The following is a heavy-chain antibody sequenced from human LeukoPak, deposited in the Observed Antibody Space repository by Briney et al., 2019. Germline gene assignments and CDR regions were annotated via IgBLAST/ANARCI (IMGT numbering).Heavy chain of an antibody. Sequence: PGGSLRPSCAASGFTVSSNYMTWVRQAPGKGLEWVANIKNDGAVKNYVDSVKGRFTISRDNAKNSLYLQMNSLRAEDTAVYYCAKDSYSKGDFWGQGVLVTVSS. CDR2: IKNDGAVK. CDR1: GFTVSSNY. J-gene: IGHJ4*02. V-gene: IGHV3-7*01. D-gene: IGHD6-13*01. CDR3: AKDSYSKGDF.